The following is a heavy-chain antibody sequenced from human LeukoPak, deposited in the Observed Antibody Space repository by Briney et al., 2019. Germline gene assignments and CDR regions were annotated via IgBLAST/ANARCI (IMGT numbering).Heavy chain of an antibody. CDR1: GFTFSSYG. V-gene: IGHV3-30*18. CDR3: AKDQDYYFDY. Sequence: PGRSLRLSCAASGFTFSSYGMHWVRQAPGKGLEWVAVISYDGSNKYYADSVKGRFTISRDNSKNTLYQQMNSLRAEDTAVYYCAKDQDYYFDYWGQGTLVTVSS. CDR2: ISYDGSNK. J-gene: IGHJ4*02.